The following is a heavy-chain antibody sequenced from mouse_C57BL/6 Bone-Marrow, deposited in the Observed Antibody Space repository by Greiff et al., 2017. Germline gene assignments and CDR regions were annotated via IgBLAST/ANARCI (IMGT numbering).Heavy chain of an antibody. D-gene: IGHD4-1*02. Sequence: QVQLQQSGPELVKPGASVKISCKASGYAFSSSWMNWVKQRPGKGLEWIGRIYPGDGDTNYNGKFKGKATLTADKSSRTAYMQLSSLTSEDSAVXFCVTTGEGENTMYYGGQGTSVTVSS. J-gene: IGHJ4*01. CDR3: VTTGEGENTMYY. V-gene: IGHV1-82*01. CDR2: IYPGDGDT. CDR1: GYAFSSSW.